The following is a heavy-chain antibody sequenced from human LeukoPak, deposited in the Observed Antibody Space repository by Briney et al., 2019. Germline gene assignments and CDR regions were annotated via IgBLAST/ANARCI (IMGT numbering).Heavy chain of an antibody. D-gene: IGHD6-13*01. CDR1: GGSISSGDYY. CDR2: IYYSGST. V-gene: IGHV4-30-4*08. Sequence: SETLSLTCTVSGGSISSGDYYWSWIRQPPGKGLEWIGYIYYSGSTYYNPSLKSRVTISVDTSKNQFSLKLSSVTAADTAVYYCDRSRQQLVDYWGQGTLVTVSS. CDR3: DRSRQQLVDY. J-gene: IGHJ4*02.